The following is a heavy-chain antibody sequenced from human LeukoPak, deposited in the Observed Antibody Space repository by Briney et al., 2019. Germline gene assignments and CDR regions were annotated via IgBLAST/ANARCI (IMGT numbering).Heavy chain of an antibody. V-gene: IGHV4-59*01. Sequence: KPSETLSLTCTVSGGSISSYYWSWIRQPPGKGLEWIGYIYYSGSTNYNPSLKSRVTISVDTSKNQFSLKLSSVTAADTAVYYCASDLHDYDFWSGYYSNWFDPWGQGTLVTVSS. D-gene: IGHD3-3*01. CDR3: ASDLHDYDFWSGYYSNWFDP. CDR2: IYYSGST. CDR1: GGSISSYY. J-gene: IGHJ5*02.